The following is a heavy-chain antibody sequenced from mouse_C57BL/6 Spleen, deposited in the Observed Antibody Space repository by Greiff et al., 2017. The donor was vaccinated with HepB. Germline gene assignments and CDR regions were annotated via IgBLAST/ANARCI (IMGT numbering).Heavy chain of an antibody. V-gene: IGHV1-81*01. J-gene: IGHJ4*01. CDR1: GYTFTSYG. CDR3: ARGGDYGSSYHYYYAMDY. Sequence: QVHVKQSGAELARPGASVKLSCKASGYTFTSYGISWVKQRTGQGLEWIGEIYPRSGNTYYNEKFKGKATLTADKSSSTAYMELRSLTSEDSAVYFCARGGDYGSSYHYYYAMDYWGQGTSVTVSS. CDR2: IYPRSGNT. D-gene: IGHD1-1*01.